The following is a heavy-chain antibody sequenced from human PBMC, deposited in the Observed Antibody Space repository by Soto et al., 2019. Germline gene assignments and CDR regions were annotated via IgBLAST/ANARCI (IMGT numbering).Heavy chain of an antibody. CDR3: ARRVNAYSGYAIDY. CDR1: GGTFSSYA. D-gene: IGHD5-12*01. Sequence: QVQLVQSGAEVKEPGSSVKVSCKASGGTFSSYAVSWVRQAPGQGLEWMGGIIPIFGTANYAQKFQGRVTITADKSTTTAYMELSSLRSEDTAVYYCARRVNAYSGYAIDYWGQGTLVTVSS. J-gene: IGHJ4*02. CDR2: IIPIFGTA. V-gene: IGHV1-69*06.